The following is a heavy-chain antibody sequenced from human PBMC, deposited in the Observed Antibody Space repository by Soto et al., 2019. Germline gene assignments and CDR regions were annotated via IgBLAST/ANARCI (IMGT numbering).Heavy chain of an antibody. V-gene: IGHV3-23*01. D-gene: IGHD2-15*01. CDR2: ISGSGGST. J-gene: IGHJ6*02. CDR3: ARAYCSGGSCYSGLYYYYGMDV. CDR1: GFTFSSYA. Sequence: EVQLLESGGGLVQPGGSLRLSCAASGFTFSSYAMSWVHQAPGKGLEWVSAISGSGGSTYYADSVKGRFTISRDNSKNTLYLQMNSLRAEDTAVYYCARAYCSGGSCYSGLYYYYGMDVWGQGTTVTVSS.